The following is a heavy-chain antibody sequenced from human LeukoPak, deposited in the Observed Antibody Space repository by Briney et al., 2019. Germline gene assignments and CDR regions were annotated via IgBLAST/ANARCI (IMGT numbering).Heavy chain of an antibody. CDR1: GGSFSGYY. Sequence: SETLSLTCAVYGGSFSGYYWNWIRQPPGKGLEWIGEINHSGSTNYNPSLKSRVTMSVDTSKNQFSLKLSSVTAADTAVYYCARQPGVNYYGSGSYYKGTLDYWGQGTLVTVSS. J-gene: IGHJ4*02. CDR2: INHSGST. CDR3: ARQPGVNYYGSGSYYKGTLDY. V-gene: IGHV4-34*01. D-gene: IGHD3-10*01.